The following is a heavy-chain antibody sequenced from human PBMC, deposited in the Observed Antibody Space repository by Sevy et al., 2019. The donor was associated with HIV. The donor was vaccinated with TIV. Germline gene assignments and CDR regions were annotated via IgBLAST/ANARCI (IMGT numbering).Heavy chain of an antibody. CDR2: INHSGST. CDR1: GGSFSGYY. Sequence: SETLSLTCAVYGGSFSGYYWSWIRQPPGKGLEWIGEINHSGSTNYNPSLKSRVTISVDTSKNQFSLKLSSVTAADTAVYYCARGTRADTAMVLPYYYYGMDVWGQGTTVTVSS. CDR3: ARGTRADTAMVLPYYYYGMDV. V-gene: IGHV4-34*01. D-gene: IGHD5-18*01. J-gene: IGHJ6*02.